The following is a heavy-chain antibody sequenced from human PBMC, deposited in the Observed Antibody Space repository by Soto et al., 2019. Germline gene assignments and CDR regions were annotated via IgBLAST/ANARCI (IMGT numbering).Heavy chain of an antibody. CDR2: VYYSGST. D-gene: IGHD2-15*01. CDR3: VSDRRYCSGGSCYRYFDY. V-gene: IGHV4-59*01. Sequence: SETLSLTCTVSGGSMNNNYWSWIRQSPGKGLEWIGYVYYSGSTNYKPSLKSRATISVDTSKNQFSLKLSSVTAADTAVYYCVSDRRYCSGGSCYRYFDYWGQGTLVTVSS. J-gene: IGHJ4*02. CDR1: GGSMNNNY.